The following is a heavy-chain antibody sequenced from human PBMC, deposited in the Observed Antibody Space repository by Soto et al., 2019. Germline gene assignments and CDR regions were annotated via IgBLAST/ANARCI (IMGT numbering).Heavy chain of an antibody. D-gene: IGHD3-9*01. CDR1: GFTFSSYA. Sequence: GGSLRLSCAASGFTFSSYAMSWVRQAPGKGLEWVSAISGSGGSTYYADSVKGRFTISRDNSKNTLYLQMNSLRAEDTAVYYCAKGDDYDILTGYYRDALGFDYWGQGTLVTVSS. J-gene: IGHJ4*02. CDR3: AKGDDYDILTGYYRDALGFDY. CDR2: ISGSGGST. V-gene: IGHV3-23*01.